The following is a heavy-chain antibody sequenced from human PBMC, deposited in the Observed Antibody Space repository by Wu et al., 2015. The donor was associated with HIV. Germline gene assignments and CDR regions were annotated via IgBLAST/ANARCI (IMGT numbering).Heavy chain of an antibody. Sequence: QVQLVQSGAEVKKPGASVKVSCKASGYTFINYGINWVRQAPGQGLEWMGWISTHSGHTNHAQQFQGRITLTTDTSTTTAYMELRSLKSDDTAVYYCARDERGYCSYPSCFTRPGPFDFWGQGTLVTVSS. CDR3: ARDERGYCSYPSCFTRPGPFDF. CDR2: ISTHSGHT. CDR1: GYTFINYG. V-gene: IGHV1-18*01. J-gene: IGHJ4*02. D-gene: IGHD2-2*02.